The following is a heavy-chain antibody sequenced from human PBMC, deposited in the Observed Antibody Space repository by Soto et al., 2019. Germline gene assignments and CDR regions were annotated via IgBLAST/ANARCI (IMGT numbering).Heavy chain of an antibody. Sequence: EVQLLESGGDLVQPGGFLRLSCATSGFTFSRYWMHWVRQVPGKGLVWVSRINSDGSSISYSDSVKGRFTISRDNAKNTLYLQVNSLRVEDTAGYYCASLPVDTITSLDYLGQGTVVTVTS. J-gene: IGHJ4*02. D-gene: IGHD3-3*01. CDR1: GFTFSRYW. CDR3: ASLPVDTITSLDY. CDR2: INSDGSSI. V-gene: IGHV3-74*01.